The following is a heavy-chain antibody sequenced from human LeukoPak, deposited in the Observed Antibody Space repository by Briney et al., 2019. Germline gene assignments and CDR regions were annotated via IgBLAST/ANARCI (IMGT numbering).Heavy chain of an antibody. V-gene: IGHV3-23*01. D-gene: IGHD3-22*01. CDR1: GWIFRSYA. CDR3: AKAPYDSGGYSATSFDH. Sequence: GSLRLSCAASGWIFRSYAMSWVRQAPGEGLQWVSGISVSGGSTYYADSVRGRLTVCRDNSENTLYLHMNSLRGEDTAVYYCAKAPYDSGGYSATSFDHWGQGTLVTVSS. J-gene: IGHJ4*02. CDR2: ISVSGGST.